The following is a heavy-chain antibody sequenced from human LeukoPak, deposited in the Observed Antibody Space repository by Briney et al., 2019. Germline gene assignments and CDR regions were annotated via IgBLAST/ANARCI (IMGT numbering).Heavy chain of an antibody. CDR1: GFTFSSYS. CDR3: AKNPQYYYDSSGFFEY. D-gene: IGHD3-22*01. J-gene: IGHJ4*02. Sequence: GGSLRLSCAASGFTFSSYSMNWVRQAPGKGLEWVSAISGSGGSTYYADSVKGRFTISRDNSKNTLYLQMNSLRVEDTAVYYCAKNPQYYYDSSGFFEYWGQGTLVTVSS. CDR2: ISGSGGST. V-gene: IGHV3-23*01.